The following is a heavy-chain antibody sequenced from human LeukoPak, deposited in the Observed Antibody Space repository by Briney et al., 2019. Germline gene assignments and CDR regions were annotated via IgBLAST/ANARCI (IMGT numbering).Heavy chain of an antibody. CDR3: AKSDIVATIPSGFDY. Sequence: SVKVSCKASGGTFSSYAINWVRQAPGQGLEWMGEIIPIFNTANYAQKFQGRVTVTADESTSTAYMELSSLRSEDTAAYYCAKSDIVATIPSGFDYWGQGTLVTVSS. CDR1: GGTFSSYA. CDR2: IIPIFNTA. D-gene: IGHD5-12*01. J-gene: IGHJ4*02. V-gene: IGHV1-69*13.